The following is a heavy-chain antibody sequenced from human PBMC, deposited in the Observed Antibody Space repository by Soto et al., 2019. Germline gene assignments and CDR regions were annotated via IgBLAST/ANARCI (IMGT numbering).Heavy chain of an antibody. D-gene: IGHD6-13*01. CDR1: GGSISSGCSY. V-gene: IGHV4-61*01. CDR2: IYDSGST. CDR3: ARQLNY. Sequence: SETLSLTCAVSGGSISSGCSYWSWIRQPPGKGLEWIGYIYDSGSTYYNSSLKSRVTMSVDTSKNQFSLKLSSVTAADTAVYYCARQLNYWGQGTPVTVSS. J-gene: IGHJ4*02.